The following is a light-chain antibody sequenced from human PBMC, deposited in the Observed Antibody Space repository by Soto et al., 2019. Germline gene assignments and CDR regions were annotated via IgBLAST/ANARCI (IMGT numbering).Light chain of an antibody. J-gene: IGLJ1*01. Sequence: QSALTQPASVSGSPGQSIAISCTGTSSDVGGYIYVSWYQQHPGKAPKLIIHEVSYRPSGVSNRFSGSKSGNTASLTISGLQAEDEADYYCSSYTSGSTPFVFGTGTKLTVL. CDR2: EVS. CDR3: SSYTSGSTPFV. CDR1: SSDVGGYIY. V-gene: IGLV2-14*01.